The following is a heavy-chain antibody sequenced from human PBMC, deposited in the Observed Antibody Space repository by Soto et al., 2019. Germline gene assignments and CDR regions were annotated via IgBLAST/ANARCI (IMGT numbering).Heavy chain of an antibody. CDR1: GFTFSSYA. D-gene: IGHD3-10*01. V-gene: IGHV3-23*01. Sequence: RLSCAASGFTFSSYAMSRVRHAPGKGLEWVSAISGSGGTTYYADSVKGRFTISRDNSNNTLYLQMNSLRAEDTAVYYCAKDRGLWSNFDYWGQGTLVTVSS. CDR2: ISGSGGTT. CDR3: AKDRGLWSNFDY. J-gene: IGHJ4*02.